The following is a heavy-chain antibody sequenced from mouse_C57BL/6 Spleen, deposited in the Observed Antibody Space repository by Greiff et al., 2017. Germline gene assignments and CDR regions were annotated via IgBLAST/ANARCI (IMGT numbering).Heavy chain of an antibody. J-gene: IGHJ1*03. CDR2: IDPSDSYT. D-gene: IGHD1-1*01. Sequence: VKLQQPGAELVKPGASVKLSCKASGYTFTSYWMQWVKQRPGQGLEWIGEIDPSDSYTNYNQKFKGKATLTVDTSSSTAYMQLSSLTSEDSAVYYCARPYYGSNHWYFDVWGTGTTVTVSS. CDR3: ARPYYGSNHWYFDV. CDR1: GYTFTSYW. V-gene: IGHV1-50*01.